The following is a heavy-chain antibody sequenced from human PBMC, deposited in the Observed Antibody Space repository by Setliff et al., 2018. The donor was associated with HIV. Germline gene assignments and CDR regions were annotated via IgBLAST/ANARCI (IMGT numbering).Heavy chain of an antibody. D-gene: IGHD2-2*01. CDR2: IDPNGGAT. CDR1: GYTFTSYF. J-gene: IGHJ3*02. Sequence: GASVKVSCKAFGYTFTSYFLHWVRQAPGQGLEWLGRIDPNGGATNNAQKLQGRLTVTTDTSTGTLYMELSNLRSDDSAVYYCARAGGGATDQAFDIWGQGTMVTVSS. CDR3: ARAGGGATDQAFDI. V-gene: IGHV1-46*01.